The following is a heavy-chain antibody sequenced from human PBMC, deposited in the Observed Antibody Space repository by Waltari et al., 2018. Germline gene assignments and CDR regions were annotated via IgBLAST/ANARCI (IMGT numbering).Heavy chain of an antibody. Sequence: EVQLLESGGGLVQPGGSLRLSCAASGFTFSSYAMSWVRQAPGKGLEWVSAISGSGGSTYYADAVKGRFTISRDKSKNTLYLQMNSLRAEDTAVYYCAKVHSSSGYDLGNYYYYMDVWGKGTTVTISS. V-gene: IGHV3-23*01. CDR2: ISGSGGST. CDR1: GFTFSSYA. J-gene: IGHJ6*03. CDR3: AKVHSSSGYDLGNYYYYMDV. D-gene: IGHD6-13*01.